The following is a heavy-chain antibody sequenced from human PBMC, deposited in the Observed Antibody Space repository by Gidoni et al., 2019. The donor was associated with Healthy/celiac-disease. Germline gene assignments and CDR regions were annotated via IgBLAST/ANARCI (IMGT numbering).Heavy chain of an antibody. Sequence: QVQLVESGGGVVQPGRSLRLSCAASGFTFSSYAMHWVRQAPGKGLEWVAVISYDGSNKYYADSVKGRFTISRDNSKNTLYLQMNSLRAEDTAVYYCARDALAGLVGATHYFDYWGQGTLVTASS. D-gene: IGHD1-26*01. CDR1: GFTFSSYA. V-gene: IGHV3-30*04. CDR3: ARDALAGLVGATHYFDY. J-gene: IGHJ4*02. CDR2: ISYDGSNK.